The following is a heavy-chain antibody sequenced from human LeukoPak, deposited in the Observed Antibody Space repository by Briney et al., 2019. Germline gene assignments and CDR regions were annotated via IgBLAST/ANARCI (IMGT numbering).Heavy chain of an antibody. CDR1: GYTFTSYG. CDR2: ISAYNGNT. D-gene: IGHD3-3*01. V-gene: IGHV1-18*01. Sequence: ASVKVSCKASGYTFTSYGISWVRQAPGQGLEWMGWISAYNGNTNYAQKLQGRVTMTTDTSTSTAYMELRSLRSDDTAVYYCAREERQSFGVVIGWFDPWGQGTLVTVSS. CDR3: AREERQSFGVVIGWFDP. J-gene: IGHJ5*02.